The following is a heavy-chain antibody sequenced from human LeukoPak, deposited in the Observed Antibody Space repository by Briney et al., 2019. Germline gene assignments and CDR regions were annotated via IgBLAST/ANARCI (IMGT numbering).Heavy chain of an antibody. CDR1: GFTFSDYY. Sequence: GGSLRLSCAASGFTFSDYYMSWIRQAPGKGLEWVSYISSSGSTIYYADSVKGRFTISRDNAKNSLYLQMNSLRDEDTAVYYCARDRYDYVWGSYRYFSDAFDIWGQGTMVTVSS. CDR2: ISSSGSTI. CDR3: ARDRYDYVWGSYRYFSDAFDI. J-gene: IGHJ3*02. V-gene: IGHV3-11*04. D-gene: IGHD3-16*02.